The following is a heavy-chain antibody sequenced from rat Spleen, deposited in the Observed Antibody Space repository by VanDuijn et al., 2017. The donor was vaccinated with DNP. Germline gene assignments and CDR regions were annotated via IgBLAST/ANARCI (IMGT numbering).Heavy chain of an antibody. J-gene: IGHJ4*01. CDR3: ATFEGRDA. D-gene: IGHD1-11*01. CDR1: GLTFSNYY. CDR2: ISTSDSRT. Sequence: EVQLVESGGGLVQPGRSLKLSCAASGLTFSNYYMAWVRQAPKKGLEWVATISTSDSRTYYPDSVKGRFTISRDNAKSTLYRQMDSLRSGDTATYYCATFEGRDAWGQGTSVTVSS. V-gene: IGHV5-25*01.